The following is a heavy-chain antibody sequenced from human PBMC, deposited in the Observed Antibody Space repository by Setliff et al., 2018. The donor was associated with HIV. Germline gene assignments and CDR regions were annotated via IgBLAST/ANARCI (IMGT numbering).Heavy chain of an antibody. J-gene: IGHJ6*02. V-gene: IGHV1-69-2*01. Sequence: GASVKVSCKVSGYTFTDYYMHWVQQAPGKGLEWMGLVDPEDGETIYAQKSQGRVTMTRNTSISTAYMELSSLRSEDTAVYYCARGELSSMDVWGQGTTVTVSS. CDR3: ARGELSSMDV. CDR2: VDPEDGET. CDR1: GYTFTDYY. D-gene: IGHD3-10*01.